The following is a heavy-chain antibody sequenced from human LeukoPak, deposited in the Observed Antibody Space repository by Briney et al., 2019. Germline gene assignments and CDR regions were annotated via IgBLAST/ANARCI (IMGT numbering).Heavy chain of an antibody. V-gene: IGHV4-34*01. CDR2: IDHSGST. D-gene: IGHD3-9*01. CDR3: ARSHYDILTGYYLDY. Sequence: PSETLSLTCAVYGGSFSGYYWSWIRQPPGKGLEWIGEIDHSGSTNYNPSLKSRVTISVDTSKNQFSLKLSSVTAADTAVYYCARSHYDILTGYYLDYWGQGTLVTVSS. CDR1: GGSFSGYY. J-gene: IGHJ4*02.